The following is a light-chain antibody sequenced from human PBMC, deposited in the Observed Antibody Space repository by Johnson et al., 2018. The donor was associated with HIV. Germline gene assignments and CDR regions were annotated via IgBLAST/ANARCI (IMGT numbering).Light chain of an antibody. CDR3: GTWDSSLSAYV. CDR1: ISNIESYF. J-gene: IGLJ1*01. V-gene: IGLV1-51*02. CDR2: ENN. Sequence: QAVLTQPPSVSAAPGQRVNISCSGNISNIESYFVSWYQQLPGAAPTLLIYENNKRPSGIPDRFSGSTSGTSATLGITGLQQGDEADYYCGTWDSSLSAYVFGTGTKVTVL.